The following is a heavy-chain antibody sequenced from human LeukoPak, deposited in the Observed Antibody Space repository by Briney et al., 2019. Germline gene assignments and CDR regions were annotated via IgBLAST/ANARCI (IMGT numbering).Heavy chain of an antibody. Sequence: PGRSLRLSSAASGFTFSSYGMHWVRQAPGKGLEWVAVIWYDGSNKYYADSVKGRFTISRDNSKNTLYLQMNSLRAEDTAVYYCARDELPVDTAMALDYWGQGTLVTVSS. CDR3: ARDELPVDTAMALDY. V-gene: IGHV3-33*01. J-gene: IGHJ4*02. CDR1: GFTFSSYG. D-gene: IGHD5-18*01. CDR2: IWYDGSNK.